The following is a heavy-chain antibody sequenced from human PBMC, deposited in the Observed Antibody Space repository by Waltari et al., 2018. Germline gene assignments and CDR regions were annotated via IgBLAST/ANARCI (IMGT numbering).Heavy chain of an antibody. Sequence: EVQLVESGGGLVQPGGSLRLSCAASGFTFSSYEMNWVRQAPGKGLEWVSYISSSGSTIYYADSVKVRFTISRDNAKNSLYLQMNSLRAEDTAVYYCARDPALVRYFDWLPPYYFDYWGQGTLVTVSS. CDR2: ISSSGSTI. D-gene: IGHD3-9*01. V-gene: IGHV3-48*03. CDR3: ARDPALVRYFDWLPPYYFDY. J-gene: IGHJ4*02. CDR1: GFTFSSYE.